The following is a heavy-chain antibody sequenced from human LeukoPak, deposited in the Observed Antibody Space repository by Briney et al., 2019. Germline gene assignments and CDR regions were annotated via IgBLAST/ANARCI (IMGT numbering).Heavy chain of an antibody. CDR2: INPSGGST. Sequence: GASVKVSCKASGYTFTSYYMHWVRQARGQGLEWMGIINPSGGSTSCAQKFQGRVTMTRDTSTSTVYMELSSLRSADTAVYYCARASYYYDSSGYPGYYFDYWGQGTLVTVSS. CDR1: GYTFTSYY. J-gene: IGHJ4*02. D-gene: IGHD3-22*01. CDR3: ARASYYYDSSGYPGYYFDY. V-gene: IGHV1-46*01.